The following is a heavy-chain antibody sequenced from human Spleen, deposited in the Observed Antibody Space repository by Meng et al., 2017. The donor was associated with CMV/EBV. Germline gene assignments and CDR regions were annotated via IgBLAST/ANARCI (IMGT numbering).Heavy chain of an antibody. J-gene: IGHJ4*02. Sequence: QGQLKESGPGLVKPSQTLSLTCTVSGGSISSGDYYWSWIRQPPGKGLEWIGYIYYSGSTYYNPSLKSRVTISVDTSKNQFSLKLSSVTAADTAVYYCARDLWGSRYYFDYWGQGTLVTVSS. CDR2: IYYSGST. V-gene: IGHV4-30-4*08. CDR3: ARDLWGSRYYFDY. D-gene: IGHD1-26*01. CDR1: GGSISSGDYY.